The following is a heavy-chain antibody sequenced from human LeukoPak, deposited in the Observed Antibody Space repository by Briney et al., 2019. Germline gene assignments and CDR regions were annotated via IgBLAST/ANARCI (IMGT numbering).Heavy chain of an antibody. V-gene: IGHV4-4*07. J-gene: IGHJ3*02. D-gene: IGHD1-14*01. CDR3: ARDGKDAFDI. Sequence: SETLSLTCTVSSGSISSYDWSWIRQPAGKGLEWIGRIYTSGSPNYNPSLKSRVTMSVDTSKNQFSLKLSSVTAADTAVYYCARDGKDAFDIWGQGTMVTVSS. CDR2: IYTSGSP. CDR1: SGSISSYD.